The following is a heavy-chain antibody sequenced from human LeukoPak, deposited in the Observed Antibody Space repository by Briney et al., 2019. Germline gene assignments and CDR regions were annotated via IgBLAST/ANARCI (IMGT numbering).Heavy chain of an antibody. CDR2: INPNSGGT. Sequence: ASVKVSCKASGYTFTGYYMHWVRQAPGQGLEWMGWINPNSGGTNYAQKVQGRVTMTSDPSTSTAYMELSRLRSDDTAIYYCARDPTVCGYNYVLDEGGQGTLVTVS. D-gene: IGHD5-24*01. V-gene: IGHV1-2*02. J-gene: IGHJ4*02. CDR1: GYTFTGYY. CDR3: ARDPTVCGYNYVLDE.